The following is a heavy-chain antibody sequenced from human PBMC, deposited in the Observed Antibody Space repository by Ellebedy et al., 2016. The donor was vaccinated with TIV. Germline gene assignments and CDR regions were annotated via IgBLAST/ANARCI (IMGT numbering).Heavy chain of an antibody. CDR3: AKDVGIAAAGTAFDY. CDR2: ISGSGGST. V-gene: IGHV3-23*01. CDR1: GFTFSSYA. D-gene: IGHD6-13*01. Sequence: GESLKISCAASGFTFSSYAMSWVRQAPGKGLEWVSAISGSGGSTYYADSVKGRFTISRDNSKNTLYLQMNSLRAEDTAVYYCAKDVGIAAAGTAFDYWGQGTLVTVSS. J-gene: IGHJ4*02.